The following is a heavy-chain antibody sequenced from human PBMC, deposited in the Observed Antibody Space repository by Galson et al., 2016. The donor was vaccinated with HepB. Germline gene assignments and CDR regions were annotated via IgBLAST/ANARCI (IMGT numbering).Heavy chain of an antibody. CDR3: VKVGTTGDLFYYMDV. V-gene: IGHV3-64D*06. CDR2: ISSKGSST. J-gene: IGHJ6*03. Sequence: SLRLSCAASGFIFRTYAMHWVRQAPGKGLEYVSGISSKGSSTYYADSVKGRFSISRDNSKNTLYLQMSSLRAEDTAVYYCVKVGTTGDLFYYMDVWGKGTTVTVSS. D-gene: IGHD1-7*01. CDR1: GFIFRTYA.